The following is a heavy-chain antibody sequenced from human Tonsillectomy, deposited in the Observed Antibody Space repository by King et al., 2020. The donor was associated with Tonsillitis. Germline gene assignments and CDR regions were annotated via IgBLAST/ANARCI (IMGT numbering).Heavy chain of an antibody. CDR1: GFSLTTSGVG. D-gene: IGHD4-23*01. J-gene: IGHJ4*02. Sequence: ITLKESGPTLVKPAQTLTLTCTFSGFSLTTSGVGVGWIRQPPGKALEGLELIYWWADKHYRPSLTSRLTIPKDTSKNQVVLKMTNMDPVDTATYYCAHFYGGDSWFAYWGQGPVVPVSS. V-gene: IGHV2-5*01. CDR2: IYWWADK. CDR3: AHFYGGDSWFAY.